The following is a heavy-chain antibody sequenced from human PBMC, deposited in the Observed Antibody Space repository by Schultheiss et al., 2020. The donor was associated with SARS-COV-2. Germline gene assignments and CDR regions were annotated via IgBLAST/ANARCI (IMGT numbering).Heavy chain of an antibody. CDR3: ARDFPHGSGQTGNYYFDY. CDR1: GFTFSSYW. Sequence: GSLRLSCAASGFTFSSYWMSWVRQAPGKGLEWVANIKQDGSEKYYVDSVKGRFTISRDNSKNTLYLQMNSLRAEDTAVYYCARDFPHGSGQTGNYYFDYWGQGTLVTVSS. V-gene: IGHV3-7*01. D-gene: IGHD2-15*01. J-gene: IGHJ4*02. CDR2: IKQDGSEK.